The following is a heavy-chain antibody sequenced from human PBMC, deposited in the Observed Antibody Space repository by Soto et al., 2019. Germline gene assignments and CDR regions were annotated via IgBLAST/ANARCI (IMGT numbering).Heavy chain of an antibody. J-gene: IGHJ6*02. D-gene: IGHD6-19*01. V-gene: IGHV3-74*01. Sequence: GGSLRLSCAASGFTFSRYWMHWVRQAPGKGLMWLSRIDSGGSTTYYADSVKGRFTISRDNDKATVYLQLNCLRAEDTAVYYCASPYMYSSGLYFYGMDVWGQGTTVTVSS. CDR3: ASPYMYSSGLYFYGMDV. CDR1: GFTFSRYW. CDR2: IDSGGSTT.